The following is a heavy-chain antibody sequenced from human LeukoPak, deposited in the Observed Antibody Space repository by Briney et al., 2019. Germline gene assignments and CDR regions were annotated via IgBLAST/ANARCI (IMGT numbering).Heavy chain of an antibody. CDR2: ISYDGSNK. D-gene: IGHD6-13*01. J-gene: IGHJ4*02. CDR3: ARPKQQMVPSYEY. Sequence: PGGSLRLSCAASGFTFSSYGMHWVRQAPGKGLEWVAVISYDGSNKYYADSVKGRFTISRDNSKNTLYLQMNSLRAEDTAVYYCARPKQQMVPSYEYWGQGTLVTVSS. V-gene: IGHV3-30*03. CDR1: GFTFSSYG.